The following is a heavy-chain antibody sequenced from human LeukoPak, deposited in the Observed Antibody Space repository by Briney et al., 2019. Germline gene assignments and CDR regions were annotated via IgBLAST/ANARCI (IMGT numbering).Heavy chain of an antibody. Sequence: ASVKVSCKASGYTFTGYYMHWVRQAPGQWLEWMGWINPNSGGTNYAQKFQGRVTMTRDTSISTAYMELSRLRSDDTAVYYCAREMGSSPPLDYWGQGTLVTVSS. CDR3: AREMGSSPPLDY. CDR1: GYTFTGYY. V-gene: IGHV1-2*02. J-gene: IGHJ4*02. D-gene: IGHD6-6*01. CDR2: INPNSGGT.